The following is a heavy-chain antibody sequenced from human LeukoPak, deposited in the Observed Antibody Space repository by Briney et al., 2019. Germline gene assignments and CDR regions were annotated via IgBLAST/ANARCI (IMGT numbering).Heavy chain of an antibody. CDR1: GYSISSGYY. J-gene: IGHJ5*02. Sequence: SETLSLTCAVSGYSISSGYYWGWIRQPPGKGLEWIGSIYHSGSTYYNPSLKSRVTISVDTSKNQFSLKLSSVTAGDTAVYYCARVGGSGSYYSVLDWFDPWGQGTLVTVSS. CDR2: IYHSGST. CDR3: ARVGGSGSYYSVLDWFDP. V-gene: IGHV4-38-2*01. D-gene: IGHD3-10*01.